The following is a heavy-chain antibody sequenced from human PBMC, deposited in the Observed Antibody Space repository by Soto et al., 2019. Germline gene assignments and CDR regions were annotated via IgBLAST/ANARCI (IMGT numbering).Heavy chain of an antibody. CDR2: IYYSGST. Sequence: SETLSLTCTVSGGSISSSSYYWGWIRQPPGKGLGWIGSIYYSGSTYYNPSLKSRVTISVDTSKNQFSLKLSSVTAADTAVYYCARHYYDILTGYYIEGNWFDPWGQGTLVT. CDR1: GGSISSSSYY. CDR3: ARHYYDILTGYYIEGNWFDP. D-gene: IGHD3-9*01. J-gene: IGHJ5*02. V-gene: IGHV4-39*01.